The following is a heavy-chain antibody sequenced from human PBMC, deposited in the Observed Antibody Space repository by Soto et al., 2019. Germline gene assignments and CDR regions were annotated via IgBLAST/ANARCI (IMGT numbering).Heavy chain of an antibody. CDR1: GFTFSSYA. D-gene: IGHD6-6*01. V-gene: IGHV3-23*01. CDR2: ISGSGGST. Sequence: VQLLESGGGLVQPGGSLRLSCAASGFTFSSYAMSWVRQAPGKGLEWVSAISGSGGSTYYADSVKGRFTISRDNSKNTLYLQMNSLRAEDTAVYYCAKILEYSSASAGRGYFDYWGQGTLVTVSS. J-gene: IGHJ4*02. CDR3: AKILEYSSASAGRGYFDY.